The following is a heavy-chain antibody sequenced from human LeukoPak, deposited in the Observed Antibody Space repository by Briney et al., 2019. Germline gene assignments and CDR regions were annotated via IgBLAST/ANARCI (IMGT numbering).Heavy chain of an antibody. CDR2: ISAYNGNT. CDR3: ARLHDYGDYGVAWFDP. CDR1: GYTFTSYG. D-gene: IGHD4-17*01. V-gene: IGHV1-18*01. J-gene: IGHJ5*02. Sequence: GASVKVSCKASGYTFTSYGISWVRQAPGQGLEWMGWISAYNGNTNYAQKLQGRVTTTTDTSTSTAYMELRSLRSDDTAVYYCARLHDYGDYGVAWFDPWGQGTLVTVSS.